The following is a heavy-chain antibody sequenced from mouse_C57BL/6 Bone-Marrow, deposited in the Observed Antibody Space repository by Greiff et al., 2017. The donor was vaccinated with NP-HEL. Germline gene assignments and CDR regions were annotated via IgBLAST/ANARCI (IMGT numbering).Heavy chain of an antibody. CDR2: IDPENGDT. Sequence: EVKLQESGAELVRPGASVKLSCTASGFNIKDDYMHWVKQRPEQGLEWIGWIDPENGDTEYASKFQGKATITADTSSNTAYLQLSSLTSEDTAVYYCTTHYDYDFFDYWGQGTTLTVSS. CDR1: GFNIKDDY. V-gene: IGHV14-4*01. J-gene: IGHJ2*01. CDR3: TTHYDYDFFDY. D-gene: IGHD2-4*01.